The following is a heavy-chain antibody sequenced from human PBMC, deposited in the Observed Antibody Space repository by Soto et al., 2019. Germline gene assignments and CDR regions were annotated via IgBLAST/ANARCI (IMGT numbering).Heavy chain of an antibody. CDR3: SKGRARGWPGCTKGH. V-gene: IGHV3-23*01. J-gene: IGHJ4*01. CDR2: VSGSGDST. D-gene: IGHD6-19*01. Sequence: EVQLLESGGGLAQPGGSLRLSCAASAFTFSSYAMSWVRQAPGKGLEWVSAVSGSGDSTYYADSVKGRFTISRDNSKNTLELQMNSLRAGDTGVYYCSKGRARGWPGCTKGHWGPG. CDR1: AFTFSSYA.